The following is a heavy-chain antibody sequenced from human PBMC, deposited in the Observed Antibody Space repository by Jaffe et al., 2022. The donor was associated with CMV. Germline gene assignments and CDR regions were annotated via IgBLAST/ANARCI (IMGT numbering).Heavy chain of an antibody. J-gene: IGHJ3*02. D-gene: IGHD1-7*01. CDR2: ISSSSSYI. V-gene: IGHV3-21*01. CDR1: GFTFSSYS. CDR3: ARDTMELPITGTTRDAFDI. Sequence: EVQLVESGGGLVKPGGSLRLSCAASGFTFSSYSMNWVRQAPGKGLEWVSSISSSSSYIYYADSVKGRFTISRDNAKNSLYLQMNSLRAEDTAVYYCARDTMELPITGTTRDAFDIWGQGTMVTVSS.